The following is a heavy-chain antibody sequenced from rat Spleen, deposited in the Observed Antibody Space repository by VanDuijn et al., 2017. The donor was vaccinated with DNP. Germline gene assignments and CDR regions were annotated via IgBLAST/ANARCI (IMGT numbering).Heavy chain of an antibody. D-gene: IGHD1-11*01. J-gene: IGHJ2*01. CDR1: GFTFSDYY. CDR2: IRYDGGTT. V-gene: IGHV5-22*01. Sequence: EVQLVESGGGLVQPGRSLKLSCAASGFTFSDYYMAWVRQAPTKGLEWVAYIRYDGGTTYYGDSVKGRFTISRDNAESTLYLQMNSLRSEDMATYYCVRWDYGIYGFDYWGQGVMVTVSS. CDR3: VRWDYGIYGFDY.